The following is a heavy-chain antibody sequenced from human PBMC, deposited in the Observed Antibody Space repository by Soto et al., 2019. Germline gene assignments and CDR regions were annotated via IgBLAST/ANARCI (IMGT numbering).Heavy chain of an antibody. D-gene: IGHD2-15*01. CDR2: ISAYNGNT. Sequence: ASVKVSCKASGYTFTSYGISWVRQAPGQGLEWMGWISAYNGNTNYAQKLQGRVTMTTDTSTSTAYMELRSLRSDDTAVYYCARGYCSGGSCYRLDYWGQGTLVTFSS. J-gene: IGHJ4*02. CDR1: GYTFTSYG. CDR3: ARGYCSGGSCYRLDY. V-gene: IGHV1-18*01.